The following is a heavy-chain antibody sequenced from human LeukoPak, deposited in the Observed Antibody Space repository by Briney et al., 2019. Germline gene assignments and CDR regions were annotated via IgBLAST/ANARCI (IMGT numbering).Heavy chain of an antibody. J-gene: IGHJ3*02. CDR1: GGSISSSSYY. D-gene: IGHD3-22*01. CDR3: ASALPHYYDSGGNDAFDI. CDR2: IYYSGST. Sequence: SETLSLTCTVSGGSISSSSYYWGWIRQPPGKGLEWIGSIYYSGSTYYNPSLKSRVTISVDTSKNQFSLKLSSVTAADTAVYYCASALPHYYDSGGNDAFDIWGQGTMVTVSS. V-gene: IGHV4-39*01.